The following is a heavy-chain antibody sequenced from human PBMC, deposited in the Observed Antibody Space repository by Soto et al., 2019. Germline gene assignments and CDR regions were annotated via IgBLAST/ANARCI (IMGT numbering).Heavy chain of an antibody. CDR3: AKGFRGPDGLDY. V-gene: IGHV3-23*01. Sequence: EVQLLESGGGLVQPGGSLRLSCAASGFSFTTYAMTWVRQAPGKGLEWVSSISVTGGSTYFADSLKGRFTISRDNSKNTLSLQMNSLRAEDPAVYYGAKGFRGPDGLDYWGPGTLVTVSS. CDR2: ISVTGGST. D-gene: IGHD3-10*01. CDR1: GFSFTTYA. J-gene: IGHJ4*02.